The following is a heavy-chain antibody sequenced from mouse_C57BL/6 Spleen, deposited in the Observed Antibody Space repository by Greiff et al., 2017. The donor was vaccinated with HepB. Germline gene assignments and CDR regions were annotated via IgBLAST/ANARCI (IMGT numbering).Heavy chain of an antibody. V-gene: IGHV5-17*01. D-gene: IGHD1-3*01. Sequence: EVQLVESGGGLVKPGGSLKLSCAASGFTFSDYGMNWVRQAPEKGLEWVAYISSGSSSIYYADTVKGRFTISRDNAKNTLFLQMTSLRSEDTAMYYCTKVDDGAYWGQGTLVTVSA. CDR2: ISSGSSSI. CDR3: TKVDDGAY. CDR1: GFTFSDYG. J-gene: IGHJ3*01.